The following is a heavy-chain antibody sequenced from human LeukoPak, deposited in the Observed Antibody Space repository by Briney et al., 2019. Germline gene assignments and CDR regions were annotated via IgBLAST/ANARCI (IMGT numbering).Heavy chain of an antibody. V-gene: IGHV1-69*05. CDR3: ARASVPLGYCTNGVCPAHAFDI. D-gene: IGHD2-8*01. CDR1: GGTFGSYA. Sequence: SVKVACKADGGTFGSYAISWERQAPGQWLEWMGGIIPIFGKANYAQKFQGRVTITTDESTSTAYMELSSLRSEDTAVYYCARASVPLGYCTNGVCPAHAFDIWGQGTMVTVSS. J-gene: IGHJ3*02. CDR2: IIPIFGKA.